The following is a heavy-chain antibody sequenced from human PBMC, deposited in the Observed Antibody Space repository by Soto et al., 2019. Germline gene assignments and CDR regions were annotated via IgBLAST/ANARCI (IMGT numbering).Heavy chain of an antibody. J-gene: IGHJ6*02. V-gene: IGHV4-30-4*01. CDR2: IYYSGIT. CDR3: ARTPLVASGPTDI. Sequence: SETLSLTCTVSGGSINSDSHYWSWIRQTPGKGLECLGYIYYSGITFYNPSLQSRVAMSVDTSKNQFSLRLTSVTAADTAVYYCARTPLVASGPTDIWGQGITVTVSS. CDR1: GGSINSDSHY.